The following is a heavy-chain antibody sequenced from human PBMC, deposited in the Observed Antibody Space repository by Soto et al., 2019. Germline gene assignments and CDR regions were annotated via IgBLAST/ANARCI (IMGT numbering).Heavy chain of an antibody. V-gene: IGHV3-30*18. CDR1: GFMFSGYG. J-gene: IGHJ5*02. D-gene: IGHD3-3*01. CDR3: AKLVGGVKAIGAPGDWLDP. Sequence: QVQLVESGGGVVQPGDSLRLSCAASGFMFSGYGMHWIRQAPGKGLEWVAVISHDGSEKYYGDSVKGRCTVSRDNSYNTLFLQIYSLRAEDTAVYYCAKLVGGVKAIGAPGDWLDPWGQGTLVTVSS. CDR2: ISHDGSEK.